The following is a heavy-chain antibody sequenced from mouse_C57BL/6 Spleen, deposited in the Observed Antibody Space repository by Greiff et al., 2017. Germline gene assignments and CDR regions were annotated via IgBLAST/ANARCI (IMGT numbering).Heavy chain of an antibody. J-gene: IGHJ2*01. CDR3: ARGYYGSSVED. CDR2: IDPEDGDT. D-gene: IGHD1-1*01. V-gene: IGHV14-2*01. Sequence: EVQLQQSGAELVKPGASVKLSCTASGFNITDYYMHWVKQRTEQGLEWIGRIDPEDGDTKYAPKFQGKATITADTSSNTAYLQLSSLTSEDTAVYYGARGYYGSSVEDWGQGATLTVAS. CDR1: GFNITDYY.